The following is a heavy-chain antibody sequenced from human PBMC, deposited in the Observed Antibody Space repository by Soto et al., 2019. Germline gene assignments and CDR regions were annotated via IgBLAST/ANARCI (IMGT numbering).Heavy chain of an antibody. D-gene: IGHD2-21*02. J-gene: IGHJ4*02. CDR2: IWYDGSKK. Sequence: QMQLVESGGGVVQPGRSLRLSCAASGFTFSTYGIHWVRQAPGKGLEWLAVIWYDGSKKYYADSVQGRFTISRDNSKNTGYLQMNSLRAEDTAVYYCVKDHCGGDCYSNPYFDYWGQGTLVTVSS. V-gene: IGHV3-33*06. CDR1: GFTFSTYG. CDR3: VKDHCGGDCYSNPYFDY.